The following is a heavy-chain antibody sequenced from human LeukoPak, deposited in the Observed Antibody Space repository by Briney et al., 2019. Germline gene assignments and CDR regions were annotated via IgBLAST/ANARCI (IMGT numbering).Heavy chain of an antibody. Sequence: GGSLRLSCAASGFILRSNYMSWFRQAPGKGLEWASVIYSDGRTYYADSVKGRFIISKDISKNTLYLQMNNLRADDTALYYCARESGYAVGDFWGRGTLVTVSS. D-gene: IGHD2-2*01. CDR3: ARESGYAVGDF. V-gene: IGHV3-53*01. CDR1: GFILRSNY. CDR2: IYSDGRT. J-gene: IGHJ4*02.